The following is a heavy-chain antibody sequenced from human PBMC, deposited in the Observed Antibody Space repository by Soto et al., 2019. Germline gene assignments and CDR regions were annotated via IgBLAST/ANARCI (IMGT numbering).Heavy chain of an antibody. D-gene: IGHD3-16*01. CDR3: AKVAGGLGYFDL. V-gene: IGHV3-23*01. J-gene: IGHJ2*01. Sequence: EAQRLESGGVVARPGGSLRLSCAASGFIFSDYAMTWIRQAPGQGLEWVATISATGGNIEYRESLKGRFTISRDNSKKMVYLQINVRPADDTAVYYCAKVAGGLGYFDLWGSGTLVTVS. CDR1: GFIFSDYA. CDR2: ISATGGNI.